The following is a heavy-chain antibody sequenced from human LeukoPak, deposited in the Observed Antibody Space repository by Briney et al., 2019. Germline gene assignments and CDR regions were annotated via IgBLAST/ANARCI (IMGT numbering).Heavy chain of an antibody. Sequence: GESLKISCRGSGYSFTSYWIGWVRQMPGKGLEWMGIIYPGDSDIRYNPSFQGQVTISADKSISTAYLQWSSLKASDSAMYYCARQVGNSAASVHTTRHYNYFDPWGQGTLVTVSS. J-gene: IGHJ5*02. V-gene: IGHV5-51*01. CDR3: ARQVGNSAASVHTTRHYNYFDP. CDR2: IYPGDSDI. CDR1: GYSFTSYW. D-gene: IGHD6-13*01.